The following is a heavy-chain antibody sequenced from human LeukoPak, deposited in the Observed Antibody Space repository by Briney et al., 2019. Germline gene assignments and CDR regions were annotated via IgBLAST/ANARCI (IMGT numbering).Heavy chain of an antibody. D-gene: IGHD6-13*01. J-gene: IGHJ3*02. CDR2: INPNSGGT. CDR1: GYTFTGYY. V-gene: IGHV1-2*02. CDR3: ARTLSHPSSSWYVGDAFDI. Sequence: GASVKVSCKASGYTFTGYYMHWVRQAPGQGLEWMGWINPNSGGTNYAQKFQGRVTMTRDTSISTAYMELSRLRSDDTAVYYCARTLSHPSSSWYVGDAFDIWGQGTMVTVSS.